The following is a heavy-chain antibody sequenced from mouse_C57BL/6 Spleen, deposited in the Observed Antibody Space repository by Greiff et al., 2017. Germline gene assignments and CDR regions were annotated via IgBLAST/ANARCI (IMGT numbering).Heavy chain of an antibody. D-gene: IGHD1-1*01. Sequence: EVQLQQSGPELVKPGASVKISCKASGYTFTDYYMNWVKQSPGKSLEWIGDINPNNGDTNYNQKFKGKATLTVDKSSSTAYMELRSLTSEDSAVYYCASGIPYYFDYWGQGTTLTVSS. CDR1: GYTFTDYY. J-gene: IGHJ2*01. V-gene: IGHV1-26*01. CDR2: INPNNGDT. CDR3: ASGIPYYFDY.